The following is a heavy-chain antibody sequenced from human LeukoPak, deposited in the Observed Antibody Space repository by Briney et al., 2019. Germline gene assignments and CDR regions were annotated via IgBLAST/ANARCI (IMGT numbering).Heavy chain of an antibody. D-gene: IGHD1-26*01. CDR2: ISGSGGST. V-gene: IGHV3-23*01. CDR1: GFTFSSYA. CDR3: ANRIVGDTEFFDP. J-gene: IGHJ5*02. Sequence: GGSLRLSCGASGFTFSSYAMSWVRQAPGKGLEWVSTISGSGGSTYYADSVKGRFTISRDNSKNTLDLQMNSLRAEDTAVYYCANRIVGDTEFFDPWGQGTLVTVSS.